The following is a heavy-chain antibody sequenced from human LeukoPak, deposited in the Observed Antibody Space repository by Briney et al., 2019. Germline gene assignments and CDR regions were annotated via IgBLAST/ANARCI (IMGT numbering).Heavy chain of an antibody. CDR1: GGSFSGYY. CDR3: ARIYGGGAFDI. Sequence: SETLSLTCAVYGGSFSGYYWSWIRQTPGKGLEWIGEINHSRSTNYNPSLKSRVTISVDTSKNQFSLKLSSVTAADTAVYYCARIYGGGAFDIWGQGTMVTVSS. J-gene: IGHJ3*02. CDR2: INHSRST. D-gene: IGHD5-12*01. V-gene: IGHV4-34*01.